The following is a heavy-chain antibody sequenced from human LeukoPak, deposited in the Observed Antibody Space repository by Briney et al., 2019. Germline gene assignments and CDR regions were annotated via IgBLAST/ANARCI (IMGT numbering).Heavy chain of an antibody. V-gene: IGHV3-48*03. D-gene: IGHD6-19*01. J-gene: IGHJ4*02. Sequence: GGSLSLSCAASGFTFSTYEMNWVRQAPGKGLEWLAYISSSGGTIYYADSAKGRFTIFRDNAKNSLYLQMNSLRAEDTAVYYCGRDGKPIAVAAIDHWSQGTLVTVSS. CDR1: GFTFSTYE. CDR2: ISSSGGTI. CDR3: GRDGKPIAVAAIDH.